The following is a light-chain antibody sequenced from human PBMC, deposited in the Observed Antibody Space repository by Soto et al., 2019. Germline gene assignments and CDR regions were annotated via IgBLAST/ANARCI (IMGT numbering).Light chain of an antibody. CDR3: QQYVNSPLT. V-gene: IGKV3-20*01. J-gene: IGKJ4*01. CDR2: DAS. CDR1: QSVASS. Sequence: EIVLMQSPGTLSLSPGERGTLSCRASQSVASSLAWYQQKPGQAPRLPIYDASNRATGIPDRFSGSGSGTDFTLTLSRLEPEYFAVYYCQQYVNSPLTFGGGTKVDIK.